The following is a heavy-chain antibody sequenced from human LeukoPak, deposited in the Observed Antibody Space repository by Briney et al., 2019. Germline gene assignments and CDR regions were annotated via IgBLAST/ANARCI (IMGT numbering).Heavy chain of an antibody. CDR1: GSSISSGGYS. V-gene: IGHV4-30-2*01. J-gene: IGHJ4*02. CDR2: IYHIGST. Sequence: TSEILSLTFAVSGSSISSGGYSWSWIRQPPGKGLEWVGYIYHIGSTYYNPSLKSRVTMSVDRSKHQFSLKLSSVTAADTAVYYRARAASTTTLVYWGQGTLVTVSS. D-gene: IGHD1-1*01. CDR3: ARAASTTTLVY.